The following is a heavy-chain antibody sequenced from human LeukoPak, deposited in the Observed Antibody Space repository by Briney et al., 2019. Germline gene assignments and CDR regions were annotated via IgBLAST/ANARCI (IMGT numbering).Heavy chain of an antibody. V-gene: IGHV3-23*01. J-gene: IGHJ4*02. CDR2: ISGSGGTT. Sequence: GGSLRLSCVASGFTFSSYAMNWVRQAPGKGLEWVSGISGSGGTTYYADSVKGRFTISRDNSKNTLYVQMNSLRADDTAVYYCATSGWYGTWWGQGTLVTVSS. D-gene: IGHD6-19*01. CDR3: ATSGWYGTW. CDR1: GFTFSSYA.